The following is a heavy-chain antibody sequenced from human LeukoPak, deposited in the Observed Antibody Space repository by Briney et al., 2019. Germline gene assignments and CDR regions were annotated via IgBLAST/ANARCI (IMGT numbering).Heavy chain of an antibody. J-gene: IGHJ4*02. CDR2: ISYDGSNK. V-gene: IGHV3-30-3*01. CDR1: GFTFSSYA. CDR3: AKESPAWYFDY. Sequence: PGRSLRLSCAASGFTFSSYAMHWVRQAPGKGLEWVAVISYDGSNKYYADSVKGRFTISRDNSKNTLYLQMNSLRAEDTAVYYCAKESPAWYFDYWGQGTLVTVSS.